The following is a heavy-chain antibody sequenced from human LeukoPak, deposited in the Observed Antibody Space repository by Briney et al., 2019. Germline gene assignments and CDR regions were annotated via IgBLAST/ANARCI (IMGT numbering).Heavy chain of an antibody. Sequence: PGGSLRLSCAASGFTFSSYGMRWVRQALGKRVECGAVIWYDGSNHYYADSVNGRFTITRDNSKKSLYLQMSSLRAEDTAVYYCARDIGIGAAGTLDYWGQGTLVTVSS. CDR1: GFTFSSYG. J-gene: IGHJ4*02. V-gene: IGHV3-33*01. CDR2: IWYDGSNH. D-gene: IGHD6-13*01. CDR3: ARDIGIGAAGTLDY.